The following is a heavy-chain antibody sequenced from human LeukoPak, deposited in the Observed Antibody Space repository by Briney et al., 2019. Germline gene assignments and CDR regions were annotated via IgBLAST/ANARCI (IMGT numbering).Heavy chain of an antibody. CDR2: VRSKAYGGTT. J-gene: IGHJ3*02. D-gene: IGHD3-16*01. CDR1: GFTFGDYA. Sequence: PGGSLRLSCTVSGFTFGDYAMTWVRQAPGKGLEWVGLVRSKAYGGTTEYAASVKGRFTISRDDSKSIAYLQMNSLKTEDTGVYYCTSGIVWGYVLDIWGQGTMVTVSS. V-gene: IGHV3-49*04. CDR3: TSGIVWGYVLDI.